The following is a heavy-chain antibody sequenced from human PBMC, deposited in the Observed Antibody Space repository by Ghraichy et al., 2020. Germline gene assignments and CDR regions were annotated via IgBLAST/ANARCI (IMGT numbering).Heavy chain of an antibody. D-gene: IGHD6-19*01. CDR3: ARDRSGWSRFDY. V-gene: IGHV3-48*01. CDR1: GFTFSSYS. Sequence: GGSLRLSCAASGFTFSSYSMNWVRQAPGKGLEWVSYISSSSSNIYYADSVKGRFTISRDNAKNSLYLQMNSLRAEETAVYYCARDRSGWSRFDYWGQGTLVTVSS. J-gene: IGHJ4*02. CDR2: ISSSSSNI.